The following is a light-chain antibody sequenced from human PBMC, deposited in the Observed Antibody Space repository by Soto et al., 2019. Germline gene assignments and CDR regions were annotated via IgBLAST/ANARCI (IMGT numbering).Light chain of an antibody. CDR1: QSISSW. Sequence: QYVSPGCGFLRTTVTITCCASQSISSWLAWYQQKPGKAPKLLIYGASTWQSGVPSRFSGSGSGTDFTLTISSLQPEDFARYYCQQTNCMPITSGQRTRLE. V-gene: IGKV1-12*01. CDR3: QQTNCMPIT. J-gene: IGKJ5*01. CDR2: GAS.